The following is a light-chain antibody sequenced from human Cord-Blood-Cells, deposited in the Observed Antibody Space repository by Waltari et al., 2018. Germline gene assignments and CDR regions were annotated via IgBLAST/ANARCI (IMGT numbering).Light chain of an antibody. CDR3: QQSYSTPPLT. CDR2: AAS. V-gene: IGKV1-39*01. Sequence: DIQMTQSPSSLSASVGDRVTITCRASQSISSYLNWYQQKPGKAPTLLIYAASSLQSGLPSRFSGSGSGSDFTLTISSLQPEDFATCYCQQSYSTPPLTFGGGTKVEIK. CDR1: QSISSY. J-gene: IGKJ4*01.